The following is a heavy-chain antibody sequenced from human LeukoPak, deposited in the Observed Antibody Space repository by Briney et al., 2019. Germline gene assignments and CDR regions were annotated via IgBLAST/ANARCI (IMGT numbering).Heavy chain of an antibody. J-gene: IGHJ3*01. Sequence: AGSLTLSCAVSGFTVSSNYLSWVRQAPGKGLGWVAVIYSGESTYSADTVTGRFTISIDKSKNKLYLPMNSLTAADTAVYYCGSSYDGSGYYYLDAFYVWGQGTMVSVSS. CDR2: IYSGEST. CDR3: GSSYDGSGYYYLDAFYV. D-gene: IGHD3-22*01. V-gene: IGHV3-66*01. CDR1: GFTVSSNY.